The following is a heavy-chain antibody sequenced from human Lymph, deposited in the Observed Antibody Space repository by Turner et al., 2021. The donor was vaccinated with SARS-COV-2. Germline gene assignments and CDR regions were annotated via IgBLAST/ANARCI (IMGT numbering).Heavy chain of an antibody. CDR1: AGSFSSSA. D-gene: IGHD2-15*01. CDR3: AGGAAYCSGGSCYRKGFDY. Sequence: QVQLVQSGAEVKKPGSSVTVSCNASAGSFSSSAISWVRQAPGQELDWMRGIIPIFGTANYAQRFQGRVTITADESTSTAYMVLRSLRSEDTAVYYCAGGAAYCSGGSCYRKGFDYWGQGTPVTVSS. J-gene: IGHJ4*02. V-gene: IGHV1-69*01. CDR2: IIPIFGTA.